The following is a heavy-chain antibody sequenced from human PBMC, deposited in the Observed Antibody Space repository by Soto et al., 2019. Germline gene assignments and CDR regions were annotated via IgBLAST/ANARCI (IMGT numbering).Heavy chain of an antibody. CDR1: GFTVSSNY. D-gene: IGHD4-17*01. V-gene: IGHV3-66*01. CDR2: IYSGGST. J-gene: IGHJ4*02. CDR3: AIAATVTTYSGY. Sequence: EVQLVESGGGLVQPGGSLRLSCAASGFTVSSNYMSWVRQAPGKGLEWVSVIYSGGSTYYADSVKGRFTISRDNSKNTLYLQKSSLRAEDTAGDYCAIAATVTTYSGYWGQGTLVTVSS.